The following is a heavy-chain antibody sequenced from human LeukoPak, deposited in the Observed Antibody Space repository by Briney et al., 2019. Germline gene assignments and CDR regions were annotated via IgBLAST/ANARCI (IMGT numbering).Heavy chain of an antibody. CDR1: GGSFSGYY. D-gene: IGHD3-16*02. CDR3: ARGIRHYDYVWGSYRRPRNWFDP. CDR2: INHSGST. J-gene: IGHJ5*02. V-gene: IGHV4-34*01. Sequence: SETLSLTCAVYGGSFSGYYWSWLRQPPGKGLEWIGEINHSGSTNYNPSLKSRVTISVDTSKNQFSLKLSSVTAADTAVYYCARGIRHYDYVWGSYRRPRNWFDPWGQGTLVTVSS.